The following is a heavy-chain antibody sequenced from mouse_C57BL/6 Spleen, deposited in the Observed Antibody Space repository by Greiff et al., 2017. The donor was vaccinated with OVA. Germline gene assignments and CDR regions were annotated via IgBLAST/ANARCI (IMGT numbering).Heavy chain of an antibody. CDR2: IYPGSGST. V-gene: IGHV1-55*01. CDR1: GYTFTSYW. D-gene: IGHD2-4*01. J-gene: IGHJ4*01. Sequence: QVQLQQPGAELVKPGASVKMSCKASGYTFTSYWITWVKQRPGQGLEWIGDIYPGSGSTNYNEKFKSKATLTVDPPSSTAYMQLSSLTSEDAAVYYCARSDYDYDGGAMDYWGQGTSVTVSS. CDR3: ARSDYDYDGGAMDY.